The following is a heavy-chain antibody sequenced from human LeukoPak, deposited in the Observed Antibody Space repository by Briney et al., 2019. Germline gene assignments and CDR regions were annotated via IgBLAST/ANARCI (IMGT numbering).Heavy chain of an antibody. CDR3: ATYYDSIGYRFDY. D-gene: IGHD3-22*01. Sequence: SETLSLTCTVSGGSVSSNNWWSWVRQPPGKGLEWIGEVLHSGSTNSNPSLKSRVTMSIDKSKNQYSLKLTSVTAADTAVYYCATYYDSIGYRFDYWGQGTPVTVSS. CDR1: GGSVSSNNW. V-gene: IGHV4-4*02. CDR2: VLHSGST. J-gene: IGHJ4*01.